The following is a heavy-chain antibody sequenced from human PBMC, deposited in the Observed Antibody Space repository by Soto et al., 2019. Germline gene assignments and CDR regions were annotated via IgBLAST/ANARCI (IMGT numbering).Heavy chain of an antibody. CDR2: IIPIFGTA. J-gene: IGHJ6*02. V-gene: IGHV1-69*13. CDR1: GGTFSSYA. D-gene: IGHD2-15*01. Sequence: AASVKVSCKASGGTFSSYAISWVRQARGQGLEWMGGIIPIFGTANYAQKFQGRVTITADESTSTAYMELSSLRSEDTAVYYCARVVAAFYYYYGMDVWGQGTTVTVSS. CDR3: ARVVAAFYYYYGMDV.